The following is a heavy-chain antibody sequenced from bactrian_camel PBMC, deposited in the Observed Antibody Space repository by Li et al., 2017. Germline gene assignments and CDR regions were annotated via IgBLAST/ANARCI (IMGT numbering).Heavy chain of an antibody. CDR1: GYTASSYC. D-gene: IGHD4*01. CDR3: AKVGSTIATMTSLES. J-gene: IGHJ4*01. Sequence: HVQLVESGGGSVQAGGSLRLSCAASGYTASSYCMAWFRQAPGKAREGVAIMDSDGSTSYANSVTGRFIISRDNAKNTLYLQMNSLKPEDTALYYCAKVGSTIATMTSLESWGRGTQVTVS. CDR2: MDSDGST. V-gene: IGHV3S26*01.